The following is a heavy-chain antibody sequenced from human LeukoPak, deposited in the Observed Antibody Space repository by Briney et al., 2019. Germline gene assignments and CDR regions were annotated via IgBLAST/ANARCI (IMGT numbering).Heavy chain of an antibody. J-gene: IGHJ6*02. D-gene: IGHD4-17*01. Sequence: PSETLSLTCAVYGGSFSGYYWSWIRQPPGKGLEWIGEITHSGSTNYNPSLKSRVTISVDTSKNQFSLKLSSVTAADTAVYYCATTVTTLYGMDVWGQGTTVTVSS. CDR2: ITHSGST. CDR3: ATTVTTLYGMDV. V-gene: IGHV4-34*01. CDR1: GGSFSGYY.